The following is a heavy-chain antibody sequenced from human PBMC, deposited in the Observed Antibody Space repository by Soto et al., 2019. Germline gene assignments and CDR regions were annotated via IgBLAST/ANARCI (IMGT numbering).Heavy chain of an antibody. CDR2: IIPIFGTA. J-gene: IGHJ4*02. CDR1: GGTFSSYA. D-gene: IGHD1-26*01. CDR3: AAVQGGGAAFHF. V-gene: IGHV1-69*13. Sequence: VASVKVSCKASGGTFSSYAISWVRQAPGQGLEWMGGIIPIFGTANYAQKFQGRVTITADESTSTAYMELSSLTLEDTAVYYCAAVQGGGAAFHFWGPGILVTVSS.